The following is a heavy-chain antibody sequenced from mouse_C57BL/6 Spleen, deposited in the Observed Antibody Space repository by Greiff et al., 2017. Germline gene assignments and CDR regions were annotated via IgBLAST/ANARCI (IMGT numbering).Heavy chain of an antibody. CDR3: GRTRLPYAMGE. J-gene: IGHJ4*01. D-gene: IGHD6-2*01. V-gene: IGHV1-50*01. CDR1: GYTFTSYW. Sequence: VQLQQSGAELVKPGASVKLSCKASGYTFTSYWMQWVKQRPGQGLEWIGEIDPSDSYTNYNQKFKGKATLTVDTSSSTAYLQLSSLTSEDTAVYYCGRTRLPYAMGEWGQGTSVSVSS. CDR2: IDPSDSYT.